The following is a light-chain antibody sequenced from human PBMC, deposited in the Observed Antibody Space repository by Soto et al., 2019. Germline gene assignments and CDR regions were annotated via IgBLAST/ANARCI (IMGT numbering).Light chain of an antibody. CDR2: GAS. V-gene: IGKV3-20*01. J-gene: IGKJ1*01. Sequence: EIVLTQSPGTLSLSPGERATLSCRASQSVTYLVWYQQKPGQAPRLLIYGASSRATGIPDRFSGSGSGTDFTLTISRLEPEDFAVYYCQHYGSSPWTFGQGTKVEI. CDR3: QHYGSSPWT. CDR1: QSVTY.